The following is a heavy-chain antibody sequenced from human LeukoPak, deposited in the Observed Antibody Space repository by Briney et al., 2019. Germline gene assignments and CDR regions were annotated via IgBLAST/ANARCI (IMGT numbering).Heavy chain of an antibody. CDR2: ISANDGNT. V-gene: IGHV1-18*01. Sequence: GASVTVSCKASGYTFTSYGISWVRQAPGQGLEWMGWISANDGNTDYPQKLQGRVIMATDTSTSTAYMELRSLRSDDTAVYYCARESHVTREDYWGQGTLVTVSS. J-gene: IGHJ4*02. CDR3: ARESHVTREDY. D-gene: IGHD3-10*01. CDR1: GYTFTSYG.